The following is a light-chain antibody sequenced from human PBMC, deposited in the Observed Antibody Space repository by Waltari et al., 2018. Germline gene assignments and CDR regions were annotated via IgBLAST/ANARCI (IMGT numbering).Light chain of an antibody. V-gene: IGLV4-69*01. CDR2: VNSDGSH. CDR3: QTGGHGTWV. J-gene: IGLJ3*02. CDR1: SGHSSNI. Sequence: QLVLTQSPSASASLGASVRLTCTLSSGHSSNIIAWHQQQPEKGPRYLMKVNSDGSHSKGDEIPDRCSGSGSGAERYLTISSVQSEDEADYYCQTGGHGTWVFGGGTKLTAL.